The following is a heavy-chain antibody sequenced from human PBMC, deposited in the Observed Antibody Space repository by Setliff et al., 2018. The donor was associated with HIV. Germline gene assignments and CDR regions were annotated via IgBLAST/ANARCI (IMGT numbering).Heavy chain of an antibody. CDR1: GYTFTNNF. D-gene: IGHD3-9*01. CDR3: ARDRGNVLRYFDWPTYYYYYYMDV. Sequence: ASVKVSCKASGYTFTNNFIHWVRQAPGQGLEWMGWISPYDLSERTSQRFRGRVTMTTDTSTSTAYMELRSLRSDDTAVYYCARDRGNVLRYFDWPTYYYYYYMDVWGKGTTVTVSS. J-gene: IGHJ6*03. V-gene: IGHV1-18*04. CDR2: ISPYDLSE.